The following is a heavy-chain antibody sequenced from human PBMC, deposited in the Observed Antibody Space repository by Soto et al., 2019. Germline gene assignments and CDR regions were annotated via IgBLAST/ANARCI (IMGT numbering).Heavy chain of an antibody. Sequence: ASGKVSFSGSGYTFPIYGISLVRQATGQGLEWMGWISAYNGNTNYAQKLHGRVTMTTDTSTSTSYMELRSLRSDDTAVYYSGRAPDYVDDVARNVDSGGHG. V-gene: IGHV1-18*04. CDR1: GYTFPIYG. CDR3: GRAPDYVDDVARNVDS. J-gene: IGHJ5*01. CDR2: ISAYNGNT. D-gene: IGHD4-17*01.